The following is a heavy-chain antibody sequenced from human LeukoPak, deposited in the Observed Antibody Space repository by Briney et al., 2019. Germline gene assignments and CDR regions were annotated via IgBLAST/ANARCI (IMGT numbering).Heavy chain of an antibody. D-gene: IGHD3-22*01. CDR1: GFTVSNKY. J-gene: IGHJ3*02. CDR3: ARGLFLSGYLDAFDI. Sequence: GGSLRLSCAASGFTVSNKYMTWVRQAPGKGLEWVSLIYSDGRTYYADSVKGRCTISRDGSKNTLYLQMNSLRVEDTAVYYCARGLFLSGYLDAFDIWGQGTAVTVSS. V-gene: IGHV3-53*01. CDR2: IYSDGRT.